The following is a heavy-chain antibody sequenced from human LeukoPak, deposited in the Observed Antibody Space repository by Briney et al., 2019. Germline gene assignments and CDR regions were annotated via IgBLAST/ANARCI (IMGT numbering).Heavy chain of an antibody. CDR1: GGSISSSSYY. J-gene: IGHJ4*02. CDR2: IYYSGST. CDR3: ARLVLGTKETFDY. V-gene: IGHV4-39*01. D-gene: IGHD2-21*02. Sequence: SETLSLTCTVSGGSISSSSYYWGWIRQPPGKGLEWIGSIYYSGSTYYNPSLKSRVTISVDTSKNQFSLKLSSVTAADTAVYYCARLVLGTKETFDYWGQGTLVTVSS.